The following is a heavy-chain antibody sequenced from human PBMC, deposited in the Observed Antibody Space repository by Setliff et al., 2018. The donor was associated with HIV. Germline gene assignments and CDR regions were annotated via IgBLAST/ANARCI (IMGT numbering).Heavy chain of an antibody. Sequence: SETLSLTCAVSGGSVDSRDYYWGWIRQPPGKGPEWIGNILYGGTTYYTPSLKSRVSISVDTSRNQFSLRLNSVTAADTAVYYCARPTTGLGGGAAFDIWGQGTMVTVS. CDR2: ILYGGTT. V-gene: IGHV4-39*01. CDR3: ARPTTGLGGGAAFDI. CDR1: GGSVDSRDYY. D-gene: IGHD2-8*01. J-gene: IGHJ3*02.